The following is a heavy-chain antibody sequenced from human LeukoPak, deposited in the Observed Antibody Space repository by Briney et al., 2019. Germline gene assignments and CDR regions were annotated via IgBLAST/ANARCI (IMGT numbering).Heavy chain of an antibody. CDR3: AKDQPEYYDYVWGSYHSEYFQH. V-gene: IGHV3-23*01. CDR1: GFTFSSYA. CDR2: ISGSGGST. Sequence: PGGTLRLSCAASGFTFSSYAMSWVRQAPGKGLEWVSAISGSGGSTYYADSVKGRFTISRDNSKNTLYLQMNSLRAEDTAVYYCAKDQPEYYDYVWGSYHSEYFQHWGQGTLVTVSS. J-gene: IGHJ1*01. D-gene: IGHD3-16*02.